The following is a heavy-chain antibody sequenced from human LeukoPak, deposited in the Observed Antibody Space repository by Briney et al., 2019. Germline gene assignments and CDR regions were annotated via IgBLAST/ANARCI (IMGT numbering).Heavy chain of an antibody. CDR3: ARDNSSSWFDY. CDR1: GFTFSDYY. CDR2: ISSSGSTK. J-gene: IGHJ4*02. D-gene: IGHD6-13*01. Sequence: GGSLRLSCAASGFTFSDYYMSWIRQAPGEGLGWVSYISSSGSTKYYADSVKGRFTISRDNAKNSLYLKMNSLRAEDTAVYYCARDNSSSWFDYWGQGTLVTVSS. V-gene: IGHV3-11*01.